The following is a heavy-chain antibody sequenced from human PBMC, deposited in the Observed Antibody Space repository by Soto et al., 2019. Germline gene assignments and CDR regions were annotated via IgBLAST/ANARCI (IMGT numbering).Heavy chain of an antibody. CDR1: GGSISSGTYY. CDR3: ARVSPCVNCVCYQELDS. CDR2: SSYSGNT. Sequence: SETLSLTCTVSGGSISSGTYYWSWIRQHPGKGLEWIGYSSYSGNTFYNPSLKSRVTISVDTSKNQFSLKLSSVAAADTAVYYCARVSPCVNCVCYQELDSWGQGTLVTVSS. D-gene: IGHD2-8*01. J-gene: IGHJ4*02. V-gene: IGHV4-31*03.